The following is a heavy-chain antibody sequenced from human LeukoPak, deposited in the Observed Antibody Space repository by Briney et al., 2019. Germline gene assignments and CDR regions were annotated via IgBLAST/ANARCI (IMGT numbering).Heavy chain of an antibody. CDR2: ISGSGVYT. V-gene: IGHV3-23*01. D-gene: IGHD2-15*01. Sequence: GGSLRLSCAASGFTFSSHAMTWVRQAPGKGLEWVSAISGSGVYTYYADSVKGRFTISRDNSKNTLYLQINSLRADDTAVYYCAKAQGLCSGGSCYPRAYSFDYWGQGILVPVSS. J-gene: IGHJ4*02. CDR1: GFTFSSHA. CDR3: AKAQGLCSGGSCYPRAYSFDY.